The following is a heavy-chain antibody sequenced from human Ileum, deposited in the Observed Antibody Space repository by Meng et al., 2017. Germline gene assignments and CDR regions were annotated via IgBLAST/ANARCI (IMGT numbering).Heavy chain of an antibody. D-gene: IGHD4-23*01. CDR1: GGSISSSNW. J-gene: IGHJ4*02. Sequence: QVRLQESGPGWVMPWGTLSLTCAGFGGSISSSNWWSWVRQTPGKGLEWIGEIYHSGSTNYNPSLKSRVTISVDKSKNQFSLKLSSVTAADTAVYYCARYILRWGYYFNYWGQGTLVTVSS. CDR2: IYHSGST. V-gene: IGHV4-4*02. CDR3: ARYILRWGYYFNY.